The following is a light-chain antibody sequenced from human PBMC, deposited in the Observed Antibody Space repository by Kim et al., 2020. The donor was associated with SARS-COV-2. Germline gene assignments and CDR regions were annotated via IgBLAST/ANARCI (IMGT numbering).Light chain of an antibody. CDR1: QSVASF. CDR3: QTRRNWYT. V-gene: IGKV3-11*01. Sequence: LSLSPAESAALSCMASQSVASFLVWYQQKPGQPPRLLVYDASHRASGIPSMFSGSGSGTDFTLTISSLEPEDFAVYYCQTRRNWYTFGQGTKLEI. J-gene: IGKJ2*01. CDR2: DAS.